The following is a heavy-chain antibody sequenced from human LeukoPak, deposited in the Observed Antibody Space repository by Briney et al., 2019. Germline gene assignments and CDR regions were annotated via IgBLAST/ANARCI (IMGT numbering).Heavy chain of an antibody. CDR1: GYTLTSDG. J-gene: IGHJ4*02. V-gene: IGHV1-18*01. CDR3: ERVEVEYYDSSGYYLFDY. D-gene: IGHD3-22*01. Sequence: ASVKVSCKASGYTLTSDGLSWVRQAPGQGLEWMGWISANNGNTNYAQKLQGRVTMTTDTSTSTAYMELRSLRSDDTAVYYCERVEVEYYDSSGYYLFDYWGQGTLVTVSS. CDR2: ISANNGNT.